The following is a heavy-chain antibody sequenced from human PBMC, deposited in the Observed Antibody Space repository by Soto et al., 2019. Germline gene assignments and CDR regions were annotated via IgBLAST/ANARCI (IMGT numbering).Heavy chain of an antibody. D-gene: IGHD3-3*01. J-gene: IGHJ4*02. CDR2: IYYSGST. V-gene: IGHV4-31*03. CDR1: GGSISSGGYY. CDR3: ARSDYYDFSSGYRGLGSTRGYFDY. Sequence: QVQLQESGPGLVKPSQTLSLTCTVSGGSISSGGYYWSWIRQHPGKGLEWIGYIYYSGSTYYNPSLKSRVTISVDTSKNQFSLKLSSVTAADTAVYYCARSDYYDFSSGYRGLGSTRGYFDYWGQGTLVTVSS.